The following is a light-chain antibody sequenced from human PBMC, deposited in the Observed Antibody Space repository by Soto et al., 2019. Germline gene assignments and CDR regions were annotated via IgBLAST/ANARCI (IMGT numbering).Light chain of an antibody. Sequence: EIVLTQSPGTLSLSPGERATLSCRASQSVSSSYLAWYQQKPGQAPRLLIYGASSRATGIPDRFSGSGSGTDFTLTISTLEPEDFAVYYCQQYNSSPLTFRGGTKVEIK. CDR3: QQYNSSPLT. CDR1: QSVSSSY. J-gene: IGKJ4*01. V-gene: IGKV3-20*01. CDR2: GAS.